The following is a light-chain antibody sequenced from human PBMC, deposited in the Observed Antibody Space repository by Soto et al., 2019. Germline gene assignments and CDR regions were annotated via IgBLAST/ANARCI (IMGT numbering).Light chain of an antibody. J-gene: IGKJ1*01. Sequence: IQVTQSPSSLSASVGDRVTITCRASQSISSWLAWYQQKTGKDPTLLIYDASSLESGVTSRFSGSGSGTEFTLTISSMQPDDLATYYCQQYNSYQWTFGQGTKVDIK. CDR1: QSISSW. CDR2: DAS. CDR3: QQYNSYQWT. V-gene: IGKV1-5*01.